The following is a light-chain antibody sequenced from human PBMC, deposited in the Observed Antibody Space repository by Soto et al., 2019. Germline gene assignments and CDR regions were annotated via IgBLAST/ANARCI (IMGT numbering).Light chain of an antibody. CDR2: EGT. CDR3: CSYADTSTFWVV. CDR1: SSDFGGYNV. J-gene: IGLJ3*02. Sequence: QSALTQPASVSGSPGQSITISCSGTSSDFGGYNVVSWYQQHPGKAPKLIIYEGTKRPSGVSNRFSGSKSGNAASPTISGLLTEDEADYYCCSYADTSTFWVVFGGGTKVTVL. V-gene: IGLV2-23*03.